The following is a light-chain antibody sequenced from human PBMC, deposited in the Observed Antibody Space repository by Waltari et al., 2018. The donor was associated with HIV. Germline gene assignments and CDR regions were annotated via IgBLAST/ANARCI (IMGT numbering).Light chain of an antibody. CDR3: AAWDASLSGNWV. CDR1: SSNIGSNY. V-gene: IGLV1-47*01. Sequence: QSVLTQPPSASGTPGQRVTISCSGSSSNIGSNYVYWYQQLPGTTPKPLLYRNNQGPSGGPDRCSGSKSGTSASLAISGLRSEDEADYYCAAWDASLSGNWVFGGGTKLTVL. CDR2: RNN. J-gene: IGLJ3*02.